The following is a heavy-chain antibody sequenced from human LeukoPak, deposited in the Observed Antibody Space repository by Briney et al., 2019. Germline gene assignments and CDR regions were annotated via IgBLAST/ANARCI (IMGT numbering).Heavy chain of an antibody. Sequence: ASVTVSCKASGYTFTGYYMNWVRQAPGQGLEWMGWINPNSGGTNYAQKFQGRVTMTGDTSTSTVYMELSSLRSEDTAVYYCARQPGYCSGGRCYGRRFDPWGQGTLVTVSS. CDR1: GYTFTGYY. D-gene: IGHD2-15*01. CDR2: INPNSGGT. J-gene: IGHJ5*02. V-gene: IGHV1-2*02. CDR3: ARQPGYCSGGRCYGRRFDP.